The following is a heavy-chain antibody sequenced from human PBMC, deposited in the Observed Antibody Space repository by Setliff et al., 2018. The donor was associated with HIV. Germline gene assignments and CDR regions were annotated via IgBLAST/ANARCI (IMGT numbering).Heavy chain of an antibody. CDR3: ARDLPAAMTNWFDP. J-gene: IGHJ5*02. D-gene: IGHD2-2*01. Sequence: GASVKVSCKASGYIFTNYGINWVRQAPGHGLEWMGWINPYTGKTNFAENLQGRVTLTTDTSTSTAYMDLRNLKSDDTAVFYCARDLPAAMTNWFDPWGQGTLVTVSS. CDR1: GYIFTNYG. CDR2: INPYTGKT. V-gene: IGHV1-18*01.